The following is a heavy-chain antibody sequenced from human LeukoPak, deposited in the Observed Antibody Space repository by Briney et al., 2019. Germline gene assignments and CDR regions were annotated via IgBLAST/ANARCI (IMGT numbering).Heavy chain of an antibody. J-gene: IGHJ4*02. CDR2: IGVDSGNT. V-gene: IGHV3-48*01. D-gene: IGHD1-1*01. Sequence: GGSLRLSCTASGFPFIEYSMKWVRQAPGKGLEWISYIGVDSGNTKYADSVRGRFTISTDKAKNSLYLQMNSLRVEDTAVYYCARDHNYAFDNWGQGTLVSVAS. CDR1: GFPFIEYS. CDR3: ARDHNYAFDN.